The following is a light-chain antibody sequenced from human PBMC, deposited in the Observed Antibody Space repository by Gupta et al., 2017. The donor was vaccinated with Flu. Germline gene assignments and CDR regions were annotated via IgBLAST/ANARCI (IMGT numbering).Light chain of an antibody. Sequence: QSALTQPASVSGSRGQSITISCTGTSSDVGAYDYVSWYQKDPGKVLQLLLFEVTHRPSGVSNRFSGSKSGITASLTISGLQIEDETSYYCSSYTRSRSLIFSGGTKVTGL. V-gene: IGLV2-14*01. CDR2: EVT. CDR1: SSDVGAYDY. J-gene: IGLJ2*01. CDR3: SSYTRSRSLI.